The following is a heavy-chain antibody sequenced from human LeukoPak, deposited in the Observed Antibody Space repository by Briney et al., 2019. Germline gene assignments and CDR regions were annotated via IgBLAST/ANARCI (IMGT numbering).Heavy chain of an antibody. D-gene: IGHD2-2*01. CDR3: AISFRRYCSSTSCSTAYYFDY. Sequence: ASVTVSCKASGGTFSSYAISWVRQAPGQGLEWMGGIIPIFGTANYAQKFQGRVTITTDESTSTAYMELSSLRSEDTAVYYCAISFRRYCSSTSCSTAYYFDYWGQGTLVTVSS. J-gene: IGHJ4*02. CDR1: GGTFSSYA. CDR2: IIPIFGTA. V-gene: IGHV1-69*05.